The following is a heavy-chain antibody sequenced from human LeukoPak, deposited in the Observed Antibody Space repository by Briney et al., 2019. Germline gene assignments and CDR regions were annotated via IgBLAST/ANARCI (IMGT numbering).Heavy chain of an antibody. V-gene: IGHV3-23*01. CDR1: GFTFSSYA. D-gene: IGHD6-13*01. CDR2: ISGSGGST. J-gene: IGHJ4*02. Sequence: GGSLRLSCAASGFTFSSYAMSWVRQAPGKGLEWVSAISGSGGSTYYADSVKGRFTISRDNSKNTLYLQMNSLRAEDTAVYYCAKATPLRYSSSWMGDYFDYWGQGTLVTVSS. CDR3: AKATPLRYSSSWMGDYFDY.